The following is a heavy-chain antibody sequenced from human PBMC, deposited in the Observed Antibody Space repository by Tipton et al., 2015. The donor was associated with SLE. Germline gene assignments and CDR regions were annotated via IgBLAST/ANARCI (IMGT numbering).Heavy chain of an antibody. CDR2: IYTSGST. D-gene: IGHD3-22*01. J-gene: IGHJ1*01. V-gene: IGHV4-4*07. CDR3: ARDTYYYDSSGYSGYFQH. Sequence: LRLSCTVSGGSISSYYWSWIRQPAGKGLEWIGRIYTSGSTNYNPSLKSRVTMSVDTSKNQFSLKLSSVTAADTAVYYCARDTYYYDSSGYSGYFQHWGQGTLVTVSS. CDR1: GGSISSYY.